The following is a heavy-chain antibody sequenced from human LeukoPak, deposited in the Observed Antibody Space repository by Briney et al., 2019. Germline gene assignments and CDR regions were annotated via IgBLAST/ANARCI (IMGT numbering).Heavy chain of an antibody. V-gene: IGHV1-8*01. J-gene: IGHJ6*03. D-gene: IGHD1-26*01. Sequence: ASVKVSCKASGYTFTSYDINWVRQATGQGLEWMGWMNPNSGNTGYAQKFQGRVTMTRNTSISTAYMELSSLRSEDTAVYYCARGRYSRSYSGYYYYYYMDVWGKGTTVTVSS. CDR3: ARGRYSRSYSGYYYYYYMDV. CDR1: GYTFTSYD. CDR2: MNPNSGNT.